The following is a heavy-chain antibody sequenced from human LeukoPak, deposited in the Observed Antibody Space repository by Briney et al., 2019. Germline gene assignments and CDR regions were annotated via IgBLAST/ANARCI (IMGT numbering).Heavy chain of an antibody. CDR1: GFTFSDYA. CDR2: ISSDGTNK. D-gene: IGHD3-16*01. V-gene: IGHV3-30*04. J-gene: IGHJ4*02. CDR3: ATYYVWGSYDY. Sequence: GGSLRLSCSASGFTFSDYAMHWVRQAPGKGLEWVAVISSDGTNKYYAESVRGRFTISRDNSKNTLYLQMNSLRAEDTAVYYCATYYVWGSYDYWGQGTLVTVSS.